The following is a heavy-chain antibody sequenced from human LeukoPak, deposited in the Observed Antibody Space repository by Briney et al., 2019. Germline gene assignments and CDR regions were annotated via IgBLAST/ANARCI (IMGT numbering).Heavy chain of an antibody. CDR3: AKSRLTPHP. Sequence: GGSLRLSCAASGFTFSNSDMSWVRQAPGKGLEWVSAIGGSGSSTFYADSVKGRFAVSRDNSKNTLYLQMSSLRAEDTAVYYCAKSRLTPHPWGQGTLVTVSS. J-gene: IGHJ5*02. CDR1: GFTFSNSD. D-gene: IGHD1-14*01. CDR2: IGGSGSST. V-gene: IGHV3-23*01.